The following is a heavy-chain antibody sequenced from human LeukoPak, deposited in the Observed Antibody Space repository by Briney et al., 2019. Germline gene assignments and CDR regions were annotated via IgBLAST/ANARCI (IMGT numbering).Heavy chain of an antibody. CDR3: ARTTENYSSSWYYFDY. D-gene: IGHD6-13*01. CDR2: IYTSGST. V-gene: IGHV4-4*07. CDR1: GGSISSYY. J-gene: IGHJ4*02. Sequence: SETLSLTCTVSGGSISSYYWSWTRQPAGKGLEWIGRIYTSGSTNYNPSLKSRVTMSVDTSKNQFSLKLSSVTAADTAVYYCARTTENYSSSWYYFDYWGQGTLVTVSS.